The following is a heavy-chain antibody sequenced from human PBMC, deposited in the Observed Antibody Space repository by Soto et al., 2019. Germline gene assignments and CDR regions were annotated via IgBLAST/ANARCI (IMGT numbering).Heavy chain of an antibody. Sequence: ASVKVSCKASGGTFSSYTISWVRQAPGQGLEWMGRIIPILGIANYAQKFQGRVTITADKSTSTAYMELSSLRSEDTAVYYCATLTVTTYYYYYMDVWGKGTTVTVSS. CDR1: GGTFSSYT. CDR3: ATLTVTTYYYYYMDV. J-gene: IGHJ6*03. D-gene: IGHD4-17*01. V-gene: IGHV1-69*02. CDR2: IIPILGIA.